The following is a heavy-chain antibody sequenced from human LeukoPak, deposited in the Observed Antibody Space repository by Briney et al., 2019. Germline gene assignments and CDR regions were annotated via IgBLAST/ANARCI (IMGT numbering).Heavy chain of an antibody. D-gene: IGHD2-2*01. J-gene: IGHJ6*03. CDR1: GGTFSSYA. V-gene: IGHV1-69*05. CDR2: IIPIFGTA. CDR3: ARVDGIVVIDPRTRGYYYMDV. Sequence: GASVKVSCKASGGTFSSYAISWVRQAPGQGLEWMGGIIPIFGTANYAQKFQGRVTITTDESTSTAYMELSSLRSEDTAVYYCARVDGIVVIDPRTRGYYYMDVWGKGTTVTVSS.